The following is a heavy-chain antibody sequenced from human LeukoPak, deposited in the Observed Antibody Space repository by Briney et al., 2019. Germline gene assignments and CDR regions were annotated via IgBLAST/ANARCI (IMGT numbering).Heavy chain of an antibody. CDR1: GFTFSTYW. D-gene: IGHD1-20*01. CDR3: VRDITGTTEFDY. J-gene: IGHJ4*02. CDR2: INSDASIT. Sequence: GGSLRLSCAASGFTFSTYWMHWVRQAPGEGLVWVSTINSDASITRYADSVKGRFTISRDGAKNTLDLQMDSLRAEDTAVYYCVRDITGTTEFDYWGQGTLVTVSS. V-gene: IGHV3-74*01.